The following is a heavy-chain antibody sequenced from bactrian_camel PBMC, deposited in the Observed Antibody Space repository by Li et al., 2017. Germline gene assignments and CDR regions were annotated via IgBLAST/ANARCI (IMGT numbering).Heavy chain of an antibody. V-gene: IGHV3S40*01. J-gene: IGHJ4*01. CDR1: GFTFSTYD. D-gene: IGHD5*01. CDR3: VSGYPMYVGQQARAY. CDR2: INSGGGST. Sequence: DVLLVESGGGLVQPGGSLRLSCAASGFTFSTYDMSWVRQAPGKGLEWVSAINSGGGSTYYADSVTGRFTISRDNAKNTVYLQLNSPKPEDTAVYYCVSGYPMYVGQQARAYWGQGTQVTVS.